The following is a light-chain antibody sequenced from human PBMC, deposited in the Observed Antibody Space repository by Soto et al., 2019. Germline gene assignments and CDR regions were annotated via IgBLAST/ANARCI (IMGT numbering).Light chain of an antibody. CDR3: QHYNTWPWT. Sequence: EVVMTQSPATLSVSPGESATLSCRASHSVSSSLAWYQQKPGQTPRLLIYGASTRATGVPARFSGSGSGTEFTLTIGSLQSEDLAVYYCQHYNTWPWTFGQGTKVEIK. J-gene: IGKJ1*01. CDR1: HSVSSS. V-gene: IGKV3-15*01. CDR2: GAS.